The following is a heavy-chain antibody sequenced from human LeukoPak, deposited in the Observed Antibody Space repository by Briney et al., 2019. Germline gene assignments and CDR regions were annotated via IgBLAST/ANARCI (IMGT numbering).Heavy chain of an antibody. D-gene: IGHD2-2*01. CDR2: INQDGGEE. CDR3: ATGRSCTSCYLPDY. V-gene: IGHV3-7*01. CDR1: GFTFSSYW. Sequence: GGSLRLSCAASGFTFSSYWMSWVRQAPGKGLEWVANINQDGGEEYYVDSVKGRFTISRDNAKNSLYLQMNSLRAEDTALYHCATGRSCTSCYLPDYWGQGTLVTVSS. J-gene: IGHJ4*02.